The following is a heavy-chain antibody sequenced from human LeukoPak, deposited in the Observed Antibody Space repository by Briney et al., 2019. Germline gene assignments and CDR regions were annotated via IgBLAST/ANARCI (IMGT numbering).Heavy chain of an antibody. CDR2: IYYSGRT. J-gene: IGHJ6*03. D-gene: IGHD3-10*01. Sequence: PSETLSLTCTVSYGSISDISYYWGWIRQPPGKGLEWIGSIYYSGRTYYNSSLKSRVTISVDTSKNQFSLKVTSVTAADTAVYYCARGVLLWFGESENYYMDVWGKGTTVTVSS. V-gene: IGHV4-39*07. CDR1: YGSISDISYY. CDR3: ARGVLLWFGESENYYMDV.